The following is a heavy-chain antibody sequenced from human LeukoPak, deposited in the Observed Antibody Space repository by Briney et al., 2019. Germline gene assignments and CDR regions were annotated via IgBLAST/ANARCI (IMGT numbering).Heavy chain of an antibody. J-gene: IGHJ4*02. CDR2: ISGRGRYT. CDR3: ANGIDTSGYYPFDY. V-gene: IGHV3-23*01. D-gene: IGHD3-22*01. CDR1: GFTFSSYA. Sequence: GWSLTLSCAASGFTFSSYAMSWVRQGPARGLEWVSAISGRGRYTYYADSVKGRFTISRDNSKKTLYLQMNSLRDEDTAVYYCANGIDTSGYYPFDYWGQGTLVTVSS.